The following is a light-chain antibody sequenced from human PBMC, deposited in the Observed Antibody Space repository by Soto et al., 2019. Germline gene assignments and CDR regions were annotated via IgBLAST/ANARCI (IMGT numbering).Light chain of an antibody. CDR1: QSINNNY. V-gene: IGKV3-20*01. CDR2: GAS. Sequence: EILLTQSPGTLSLSPGERATLSCRASQSINNNYLAWYQQKRGQAPRLLIYGASSRATGIPDRFSGSGSGTDSPLTISRLEPEDFAVYYCQQYGGSPRTFGQGTKVEIK. J-gene: IGKJ1*01. CDR3: QQYGGSPRT.